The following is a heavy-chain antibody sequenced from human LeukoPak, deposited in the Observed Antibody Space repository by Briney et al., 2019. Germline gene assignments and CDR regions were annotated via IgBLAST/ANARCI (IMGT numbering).Heavy chain of an antibody. V-gene: IGHV3-7*04. D-gene: IGHD1-26*01. Sequence: PGGSLRLSCAASGFTFSSYWMSWVRQAPGKGLEWVANIKQDGTEKYCVDSVNGRFTISRDNAKNSLYLQMSSLRAEDTAVYYCARAVGATHFDYWGQGTQVTVSS. CDR3: ARAVGATHFDY. CDR2: IKQDGTEK. CDR1: GFTFSSYW. J-gene: IGHJ4*02.